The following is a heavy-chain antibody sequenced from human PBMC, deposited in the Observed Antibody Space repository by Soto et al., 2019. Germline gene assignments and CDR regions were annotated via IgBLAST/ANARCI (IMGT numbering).Heavy chain of an antibody. Sequence: QVQLQESGPGLVKPSETLSLICIVSGGYISSSSYYWGWIRQPPGQGLEWIGRIHYSGSTYHNPSLKSRVTTSVDTSKSQFSLKLNSVTAADTAVYYCARLRDGSGSYHDYWGQGTLVTVSS. CDR3: ARLRDGSGSYHDY. J-gene: IGHJ4*02. CDR1: GGYISSSSYY. D-gene: IGHD3-10*01. CDR2: IHYSGST. V-gene: IGHV4-39*01.